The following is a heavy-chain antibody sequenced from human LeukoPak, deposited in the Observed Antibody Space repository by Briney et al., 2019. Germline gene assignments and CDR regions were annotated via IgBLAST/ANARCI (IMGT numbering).Heavy chain of an antibody. J-gene: IGHJ4*02. Sequence: PSETLSLTCTVSGGSISSSSYYWGWIRQPPGKGLEWIGSIYYSGSTYYNPSLKSRVTISVDTSKNQFSLKLSSVTAADTAVYYCARLLYYYDSSGYYSFDYWGQGTLVTVSS. D-gene: IGHD3-22*01. CDR1: GGSISSSSYY. CDR2: IYYSGST. CDR3: ARLLYYYDSSGYYSFDY. V-gene: IGHV4-39*01.